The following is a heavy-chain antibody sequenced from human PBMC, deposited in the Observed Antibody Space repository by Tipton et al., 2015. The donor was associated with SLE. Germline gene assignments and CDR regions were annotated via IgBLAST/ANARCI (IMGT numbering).Heavy chain of an antibody. V-gene: IGHV4-4*07. CDR1: GVSISSSY. Sequence: TLSLTCNVSGVSISSSYWSWILQPAGKGLEWIGRRYTSGATDDNPSLKSRVTMSVDMSKNQIFLKMTSVTAADSAVYFCARVWLNNAFDIWGQGTRVTVSS. D-gene: IGHD2/OR15-2a*01. CDR2: RYTSGAT. J-gene: IGHJ3*02. CDR3: ARVWLNNAFDI.